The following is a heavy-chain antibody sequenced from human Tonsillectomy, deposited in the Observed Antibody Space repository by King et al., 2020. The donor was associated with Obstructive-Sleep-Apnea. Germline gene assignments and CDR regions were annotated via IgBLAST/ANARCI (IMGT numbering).Heavy chain of an antibody. Sequence: QLVQSGAEVKKPGASVKVSCKASGYTFTSYYMHWVRQAPGQGLEWMGIINTSGCSTSYAQKFQGRVTMTRDTSTSTVYMELGSLRSEDTAVYYCAREYAHNILTEYFDYWGQGTLVTVSS. D-gene: IGHD3-9*01. J-gene: IGHJ4*02. V-gene: IGHV1-46*01. CDR3: AREYAHNILTEYFDY. CDR2: INTSGCST. CDR1: GYTFTSYY.